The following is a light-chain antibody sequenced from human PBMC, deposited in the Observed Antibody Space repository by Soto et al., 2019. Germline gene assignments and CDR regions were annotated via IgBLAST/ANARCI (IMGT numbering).Light chain of an antibody. Sequence: EIVLTQSPGTLSLSPGERATLSYRASQSVSSSYLAWYQQKPGQAPRLLIYGASSRATGIPDRFSGSGSGTDFTLTISRLEPEDFAVYYCQQHGSSPRTFGQGTKVEIK. V-gene: IGKV3-20*01. CDR3: QQHGSSPRT. CDR2: GAS. CDR1: QSVSSSY. J-gene: IGKJ1*01.